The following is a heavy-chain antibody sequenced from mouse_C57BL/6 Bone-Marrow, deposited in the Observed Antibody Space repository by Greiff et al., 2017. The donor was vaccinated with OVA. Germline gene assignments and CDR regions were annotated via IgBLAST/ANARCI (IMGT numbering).Heavy chain of an antibody. Sequence: DVQLVESGGGLVQPGGSLKLSCAASGFTFSDYGMAWVRQAPRKGPEWVAFISNLAYSIYYADTVTGRFTISRENAKNTLYLEMSSLRSEDTAMYYCARLSTYYFDYWGQGTTLTVSS. CDR1: GFTFSDYG. V-gene: IGHV5-15*01. CDR2: ISNLAYSI. CDR3: ARLSTYYFDY. J-gene: IGHJ2*01.